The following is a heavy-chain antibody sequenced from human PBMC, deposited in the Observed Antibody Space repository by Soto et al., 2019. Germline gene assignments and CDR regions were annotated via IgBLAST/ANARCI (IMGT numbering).Heavy chain of an antibody. D-gene: IGHD3-9*01. CDR1: GYTFTSYA. J-gene: IGHJ6*02. CDR2: INAGNGNT. V-gene: IGHV1-3*01. Sequence: VKVSYKASGYTFTSYAMHWVRQAPGQRLEWMGWINAGNGNTKYSQKFQGRVTITRDTSASTAYMELSSLRSEDTAVYYCARDIWLVNYYYGMDVWGQGTTVTVSS. CDR3: ARDIWLVNYYYGMDV.